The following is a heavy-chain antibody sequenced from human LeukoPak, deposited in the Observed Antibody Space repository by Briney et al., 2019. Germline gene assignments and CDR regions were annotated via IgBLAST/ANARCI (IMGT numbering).Heavy chain of an antibody. CDR1: GFTFSSSW. J-gene: IGHJ4*02. CDR3: AKDGVPSRYFGRNYFDY. D-gene: IGHD2-8*01. Sequence: PGGSLRLSCAASGFTFSSSWMTWVRQAPGKGLEWVASINQDGGEIHYVDSVKGRFTISRDNSKNTLYLQMNSLRAEDTAVYYCAKDGVPSRYFGRNYFDYWGQGTLVTVSS. V-gene: IGHV3-7*01. CDR2: INQDGGEI.